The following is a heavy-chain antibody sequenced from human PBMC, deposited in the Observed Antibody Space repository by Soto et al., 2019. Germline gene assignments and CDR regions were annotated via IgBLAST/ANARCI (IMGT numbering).Heavy chain of an antibody. CDR2: ISAYNGNT. CDR1: GYTFTSYG. Sequence: QVQLVQSGAEVKKPGASVKVSCKASGYTFTSYGISWVRQAPGQGREWMGWISAYNGNTNYAQKLQGRVTMTTNTSTSTAYMELRSLRSDDTAVYYCAALDCSSTSCYYNWFDPWGQGTLVTVSS. J-gene: IGHJ5*02. CDR3: AALDCSSTSCYYNWFDP. D-gene: IGHD2-2*01. V-gene: IGHV1-18*01.